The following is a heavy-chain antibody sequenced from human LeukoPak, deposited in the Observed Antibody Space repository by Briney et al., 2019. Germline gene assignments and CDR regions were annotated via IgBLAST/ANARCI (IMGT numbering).Heavy chain of an antibody. D-gene: IGHD5-18*01. CDR3: ARRGYSYGYAYWYFDL. CDR2: IYYSGST. CDR1: GGSISSYS. V-gene: IGHV4-59*08. J-gene: IGHJ2*01. Sequence: SETLSLTCTVSGGSISSYSWRWIRQPPGKGLEWIGYIYYSGSTNYNPSLKSRVAISADTSKNQFSLKLSSVTAADTAVYYCARRGYSYGYAYWYFDLWGRGTLVTVSS.